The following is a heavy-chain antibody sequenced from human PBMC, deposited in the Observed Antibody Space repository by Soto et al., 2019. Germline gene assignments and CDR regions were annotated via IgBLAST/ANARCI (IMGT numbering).Heavy chain of an antibody. Sequence: PGGSLRLSCAASGFTFSSYSVNWVRQAPGKGLEWISYISSGSKTIYYADSVKGRFTVSRDNAKNSQYLQMNSLRGEDTAVYYCTREDILGARSFDYWGQGTLVTVSS. D-gene: IGHD1-26*01. CDR2: ISSGSKTI. CDR3: TREDILGARSFDY. CDR1: GFTFSSYS. V-gene: IGHV3-48*01. J-gene: IGHJ4*02.